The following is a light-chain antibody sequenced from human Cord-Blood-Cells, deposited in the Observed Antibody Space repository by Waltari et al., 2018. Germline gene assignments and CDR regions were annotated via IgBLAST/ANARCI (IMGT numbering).Light chain of an antibody. Sequence: DIVMTQSPDSLAVSLGERATINCKSSQSVLYSSNNKNYLAWYQQKPGQPPKLRIYWASTRESGFPDRFSGSGSGTDFTLTISSLQAEDVAVYYCQQYYSTPPTFGQGTKVEIK. V-gene: IGKV4-1*01. CDR1: QSVLYSSNNKNY. CDR3: QQYYSTPPT. J-gene: IGKJ1*01. CDR2: WAS.